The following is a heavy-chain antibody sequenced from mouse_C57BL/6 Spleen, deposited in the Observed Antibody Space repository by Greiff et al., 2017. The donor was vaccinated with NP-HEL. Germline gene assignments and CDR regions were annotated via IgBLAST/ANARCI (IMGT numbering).Heavy chain of an antibody. CDR3: AREGLRRAMDY. V-gene: IGHV3-6*01. CDR2: ISYDGSN. Sequence: VQLQQSGPGLVKPSQSLSLTCSVTGYSITSGYYWNWLRQFPGNKLEWMGYISYDGSNNYNPSLKNRISITRDTSKNQFFLKLNSVTTEDTATYYCAREGLRRAMDYWGQGTSVTVSS. J-gene: IGHJ4*01. CDR1: GYSITSGYY. D-gene: IGHD2-4*01.